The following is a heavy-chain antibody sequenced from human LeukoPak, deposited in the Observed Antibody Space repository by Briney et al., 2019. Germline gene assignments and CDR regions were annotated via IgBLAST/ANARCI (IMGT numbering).Heavy chain of an antibody. D-gene: IGHD1-20*01. J-gene: IGHJ3*02. Sequence: ASVKVSCKASGGTFSSYAISWVRQAPGQGLEWMGGIIPIFGTANYAQKFQGRVTITADKSTSTAYMELSSLRSEDTALYYCARRDAYNLYYAFDMWGQGTMVTVSS. CDR3: ARRDAYNLYYAFDM. V-gene: IGHV1-69*06. CDR2: IIPIFGTA. CDR1: GGTFSSYA.